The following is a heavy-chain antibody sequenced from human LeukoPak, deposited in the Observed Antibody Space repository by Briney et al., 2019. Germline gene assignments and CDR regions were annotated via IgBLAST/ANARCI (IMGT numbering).Heavy chain of an antibody. V-gene: IGHV4-34*01. D-gene: IGHD3-9*01. Sequence: KPSETLSLTCAVYGGSFSGYYWSWIRQPPGKGLEWIGEINHSGSTNYNPSLKSRVTISVDTSKNQFSLKLSSVTAADTAVYYCARRNFELRYFDWLLRGWFDPWGQGTLVTVSS. CDR2: INHSGST. CDR1: GGSFSGYY. J-gene: IGHJ5*02. CDR3: ARRNFELRYFDWLLRGWFDP.